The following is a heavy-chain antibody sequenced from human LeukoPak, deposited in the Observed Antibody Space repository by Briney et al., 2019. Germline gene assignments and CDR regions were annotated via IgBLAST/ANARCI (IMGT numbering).Heavy chain of an antibody. Sequence: ASVKVSCKSSGYTFTTYEINWVRPAPGQGLAWIGRINPNLGITDYAQKFQGRVAITRNTPISIAYMELSSMRSEDTAVYYCATDWTYFYSYFMDVWGQGTTVIVSS. CDR3: ATDWTYFYSYFMDV. CDR1: GYTFTTYE. D-gene: IGHD3/OR15-3a*01. V-gene: IGHV1-8*01. J-gene: IGHJ6*03. CDR2: INPNLGIT.